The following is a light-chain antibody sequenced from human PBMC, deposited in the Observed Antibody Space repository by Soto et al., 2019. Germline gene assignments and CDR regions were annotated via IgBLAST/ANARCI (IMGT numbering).Light chain of an antibody. Sequence: AIQLAQSPSSLSASVGDTVTITCRASQDIKDDLGWYQQKPGEAPKLLIYGASNLQGGVPSRFSGSGSGTDFTLTISSLPPEDFATYYSLQDYNYPYTFGQGTNLEIK. CDR1: QDIKDD. CDR3: LQDYNYPYT. V-gene: IGKV1-6*01. J-gene: IGKJ2*01. CDR2: GAS.